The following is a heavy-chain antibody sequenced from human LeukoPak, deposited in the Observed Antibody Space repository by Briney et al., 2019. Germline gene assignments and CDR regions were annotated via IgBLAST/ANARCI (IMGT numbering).Heavy chain of an antibody. CDR3: ARGRHGSGSYYRPFTT. CDR1: GGSFSGYY. V-gene: IGHV4-34*01. CDR2: INHSGST. J-gene: IGHJ5*02. Sequence: PSETLSHTCAVYGGSFSGYYWSWIRQPPGKGLEWIEEINHSGSTNYNPSLKSRVTISVDTSKNQFSLKLSSVTAADTAVYYCARGRHGSGSYYRPFTTWGQGTLVTVSS. D-gene: IGHD3-10*01.